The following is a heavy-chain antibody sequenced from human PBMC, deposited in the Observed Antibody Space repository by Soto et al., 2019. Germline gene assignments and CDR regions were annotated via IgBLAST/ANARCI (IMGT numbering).Heavy chain of an antibody. V-gene: IGHV4-4*07. CDR1: GGSISGYY. CDR2: IYSDGTT. Sequence: SSEILSLTCTVSGGSISGYYWSWVRQPAGKGLEWVGRIYSDGTTNYSPSLKSRVTMSLDTSKDQFSLHLNSVTAADTAVYYCSRVGCSNSKCYTRGMDVWGQGTTVTVSS. CDR3: SRVGCSNSKCYTRGMDV. J-gene: IGHJ6*02. D-gene: IGHD2-2*01.